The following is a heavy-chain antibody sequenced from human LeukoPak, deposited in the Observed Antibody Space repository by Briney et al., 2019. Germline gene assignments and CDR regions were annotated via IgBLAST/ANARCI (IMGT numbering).Heavy chain of an antibody. V-gene: IGHV3-30*18. Sequence: GGSLRLSCAASGFTFSSYGMHWVRQAPGKGLEWVAVISYDGSNKYYADSVKGRFTISRDNSKNTLYLQMNSLRAEDTAVYYWAKERYYDSSGLSNYFDYWGQGTLVTVSS. D-gene: IGHD3-22*01. CDR2: ISYDGSNK. CDR1: GFTFSSYG. CDR3: AKERYYDSSGLSNYFDY. J-gene: IGHJ4*02.